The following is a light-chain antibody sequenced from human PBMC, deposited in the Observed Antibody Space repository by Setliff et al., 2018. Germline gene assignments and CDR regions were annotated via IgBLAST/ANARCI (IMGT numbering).Light chain of an antibody. CDR3: CSYGGDFTWV. V-gene: IGLV2-11*01. CDR2: DVT. J-gene: IGLJ2*01. Sequence: QSALAQPPSVSGSPGQSITISCTGTSSDIGGYDYVSWYQQHPGKAPKLIIYDVTKRPSGVSDRFSGSKSGDTASLTVSGLQADDEADYYCCSYGGDFTWVFGGGTKVTVL. CDR1: SSDIGGYDY.